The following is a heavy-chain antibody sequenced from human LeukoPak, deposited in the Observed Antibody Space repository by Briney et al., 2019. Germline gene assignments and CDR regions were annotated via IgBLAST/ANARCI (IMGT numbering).Heavy chain of an antibody. CDR2: TYYRSKWYN. V-gene: IGHV6-1*01. CDR3: ARGQGDQMAGKFDY. D-gene: IGHD2-21*02. Sequence: KSSQTLSLTCAISGDSVSSNSATWDWIRQSPSRGLEWLGRTYYRSKWYNDYAVSVKSRVTINPDTSKNQFSLKLSSVTAADTAVYYCARGQGDQMAGKFDYWGQGTLVTVSS. CDR1: GDSVSSNSAT. J-gene: IGHJ4*02.